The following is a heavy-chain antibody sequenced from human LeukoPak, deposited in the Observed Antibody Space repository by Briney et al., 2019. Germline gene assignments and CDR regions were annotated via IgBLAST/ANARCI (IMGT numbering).Heavy chain of an antibody. D-gene: IGHD6-6*01. Sequence: SETLSHTCTVSGGSIRSYYWSWIRQPAGKGLEWIWRIDTSGSTKYNPSLKSRVTMSVDTSKNQFSLKLGSVTATDTAVYYCATRIGGGSSYYFDYWGQGTLATVSS. CDR3: ATRIGGGSSYYFDY. V-gene: IGHV4-4*07. CDR1: GGSIRSYY. J-gene: IGHJ4*02. CDR2: IDTSGST.